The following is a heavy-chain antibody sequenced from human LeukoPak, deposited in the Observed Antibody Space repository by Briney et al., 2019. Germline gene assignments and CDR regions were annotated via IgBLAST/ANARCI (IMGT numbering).Heavy chain of an antibody. Sequence: GGSLRLSCAASGFNFSSYSMNWVRQAPGKGLEWVSSISSSSSYIYYADSVKGRFTISRDNAKNSLYLQMNSLRAEDTAVYYCARDGSAARGHYYGMDVWGKGTTVTVSS. V-gene: IGHV3-21*01. J-gene: IGHJ6*04. CDR1: GFNFSSYS. CDR3: ARDGSAARGHYYGMDV. D-gene: IGHD2-2*01. CDR2: ISSSSSYI.